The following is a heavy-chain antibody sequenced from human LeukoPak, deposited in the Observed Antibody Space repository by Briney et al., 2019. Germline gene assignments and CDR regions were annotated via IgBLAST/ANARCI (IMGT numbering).Heavy chain of an antibody. J-gene: IGHJ4*02. D-gene: IGHD5-18*01. CDR3: VSPRGFSYGYFDY. V-gene: IGHV4-39*01. CDR2: IYYSNNT. CDR1: GGSISSSSAY. Sequence: SLTCTASGGSISSSSAYWGWIRQPGGKGLEWIGCIYYSNNTYYNPSLKSQVTISADTSKNQFSLTLGSVSATDTAVYYCVSPRGFSYGYFDYWGQGTLVXXXS.